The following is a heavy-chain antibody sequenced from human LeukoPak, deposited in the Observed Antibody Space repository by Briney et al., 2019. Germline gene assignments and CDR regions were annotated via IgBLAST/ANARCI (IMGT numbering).Heavy chain of an antibody. D-gene: IGHD4-17*01. CDR2: ISSSGNTI. V-gene: IGHV3-48*03. J-gene: IGHJ1*01. CDR1: GFTFSSYE. CDR3: ARVNDYGDYGDFQH. Sequence: GGSLRLSCAASGFTFSSYEMNWVRQAPGKGLEWVSYISSSGNTIYYADSVKGRFTISRDNAKNSLYLQMNSLRAEDTAVYYCARVNDYGDYGDFQHWGQGTLVTVSS.